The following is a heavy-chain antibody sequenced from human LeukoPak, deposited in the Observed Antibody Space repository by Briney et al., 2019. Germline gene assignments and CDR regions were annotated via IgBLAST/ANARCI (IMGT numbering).Heavy chain of an antibody. CDR3: GRVRGCEGSGFIYFDP. J-gene: IGHJ5*02. Sequence: GGSLRLSCAASGFTFSSYWLTWVRQAPGKGLEWVANVKEDESVKNYVDSVKGRFTISRDNSKSSVYLQMNSLRAEDTAVYYCGRVRGCEGSGFIYFDPWGQGTLVTVSS. D-gene: IGHD6-19*01. V-gene: IGHV3-7*01. CDR1: GFTFSSYW. CDR2: VKEDESVK.